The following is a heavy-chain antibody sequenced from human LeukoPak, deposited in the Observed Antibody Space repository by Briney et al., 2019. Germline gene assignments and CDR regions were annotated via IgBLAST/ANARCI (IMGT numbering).Heavy chain of an antibody. CDR3: ARPYCGGDCYLYEYYFDY. CDR1: GFTCSSYW. V-gene: IGHV3-7*01. J-gene: IGHJ4*02. D-gene: IGHD2-21*02. CDR2: IKQDGSEK. Sequence: GGSLRLSCAASGFTCSSYWMSWVRQAPGKGLEWVANIKQDGSEKYYVDSVKGRFTISRDNAKNSLYLQMNSLRAEDTAVYYCARPYCGGDCYLYEYYFDYWGQGTLVTVSS.